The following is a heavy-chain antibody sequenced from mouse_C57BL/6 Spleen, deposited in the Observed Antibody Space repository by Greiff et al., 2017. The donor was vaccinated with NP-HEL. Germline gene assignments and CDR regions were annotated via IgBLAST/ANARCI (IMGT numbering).Heavy chain of an antibody. Sequence: QVQLQQPGAELVKPGASVKLSCKASGYTFTSYWMQWVKQRPGQGLEWIGEIDPSDSYTNYNQKFKGKATLTVDTSSSTAYMQLSSLTSEDSAVHYCARSRYYGSSRFDDWGQGTTLTVSS. CDR3: ARSRYYGSSRFDD. V-gene: IGHV1-50*01. CDR1: GYTFTSYW. J-gene: IGHJ2*01. D-gene: IGHD1-1*01. CDR2: IDPSDSYT.